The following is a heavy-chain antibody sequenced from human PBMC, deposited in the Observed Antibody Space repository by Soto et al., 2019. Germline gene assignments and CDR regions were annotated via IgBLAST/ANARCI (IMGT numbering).Heavy chain of an antibody. CDR3: ARKRTVVVPAAIRYYYYYYGMDV. J-gene: IGHJ6*02. CDR2: INHSGST. Sequence: SETLSLTCAVYGGSFSGYYWSWIRQPPGKGLEWIGEINHSGSTNYNPSLRSRVTISVDTSKNQFSLKLSSVTAADTAVYYCARKRTVVVPAAIRYYYYYYGMDVWGQGTTVTVSS. CDR1: GGSFSGYY. V-gene: IGHV4-34*01. D-gene: IGHD2-2*02.